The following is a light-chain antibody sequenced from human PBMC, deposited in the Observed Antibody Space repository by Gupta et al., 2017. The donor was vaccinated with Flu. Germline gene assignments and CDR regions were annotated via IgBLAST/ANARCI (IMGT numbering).Light chain of an antibody. CDR3: AAWADSLNGVV. CDR1: SSNIGSNT. CDR2: SNN. J-gene: IGLJ3*02. V-gene: IGLV1-44*01. Sequence: QSVLTQPPSASGTPGQRVTISCSGGSSNIGSNTVNWYQQLPGTAPKVLIYSNNQRPSGVPERFSGSKSGTSASLVLSGPQSEDEAPDYCAAWADSLNGVVCGGGTKLNGL.